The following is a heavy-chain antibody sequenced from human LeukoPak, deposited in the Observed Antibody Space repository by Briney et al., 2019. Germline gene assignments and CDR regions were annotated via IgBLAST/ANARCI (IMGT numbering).Heavy chain of an antibody. CDR1: GFTFSHFG. Sequence: PGGSLRLSCAASGFTFSHFGFHWVRQAPGKGMEWVAVIWSDRTNKYYGNSVKGRFIIHRDDSKNRVYLQMNNLRVDDTAIYYCAKDAQRGFDYSNSLEYWGQGSPVTGSS. CDR3: AKDAQRGFDYSNSLEY. J-gene: IGHJ4*02. D-gene: IGHD4-11*01. CDR2: IWSDRTNK. V-gene: IGHV3-33*06.